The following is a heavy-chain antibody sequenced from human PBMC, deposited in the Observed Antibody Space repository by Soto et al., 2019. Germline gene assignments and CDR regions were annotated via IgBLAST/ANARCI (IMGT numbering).Heavy chain of an antibody. CDR3: AKTRGAMIYAISVYGMDV. CDR1: GFTFDDYG. Sequence: GGSLRLSCAASGFTFDDYGMSWVRQAPGKGLEWVSGISWSGDSTCYADSVKGRFTIPRDNAKSTLYLQINSLRAEDTAVYYCAKTRGAMIYAISVYGMDVWGQGTTVTVS. J-gene: IGHJ6*02. V-gene: IGHV3-20*04. CDR2: ISWSGDST. D-gene: IGHD2-8*01.